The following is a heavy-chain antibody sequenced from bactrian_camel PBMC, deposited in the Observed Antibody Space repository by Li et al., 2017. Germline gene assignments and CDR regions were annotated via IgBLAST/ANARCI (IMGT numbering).Heavy chain of an antibody. CDR1: GFTYSRYD. V-gene: IGHV3S1*01. Sequence: HVQLVESGGGLVQPGGSLRLSCVASGFTYSRYDMAWVRQAPGKGLEWVSSVDSSGDNKNYVDSVKGRFTTSRDNAKNTLTLQLNSLKTEDTAMYYCAQVRAPPPWNGYDDWGQGTQVTVS. J-gene: IGHJ4*01. CDR2: VDSSGDNK. CDR3: AQVRAPPPWNGYDD.